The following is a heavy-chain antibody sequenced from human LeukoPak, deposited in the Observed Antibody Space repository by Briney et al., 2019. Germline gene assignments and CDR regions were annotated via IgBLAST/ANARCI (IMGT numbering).Heavy chain of an antibody. J-gene: IGHJ4*02. Sequence: ASVKVSCKASGYTFTSYTIHWVRQAPGQRLEWMGWINAGNGNTKYSQEFQDRVTITRDTSASSAYMELSRLRSDDTAVYYCARAGRRVLGGTLYYFDYWGQGTLVTVSS. CDR3: ARAGRRVLGGTLYYFDY. V-gene: IGHV1-3*01. CDR1: GYTFTSYT. D-gene: IGHD3-3*02. CDR2: INAGNGNT.